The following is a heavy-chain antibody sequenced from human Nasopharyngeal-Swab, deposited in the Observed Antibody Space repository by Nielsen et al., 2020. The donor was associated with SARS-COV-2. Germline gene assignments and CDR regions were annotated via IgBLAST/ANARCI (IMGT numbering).Heavy chain of an antibody. CDR2: IYTSGTT. J-gene: IGHJ3*02. CDR1: GGSISNYY. Sequence: SETLSLTCIVSGGSISNYYWSWIRQHVGKGLEWIGRIYTSGTTKNPPLKSRVSMSIDMSNNQFSLKLNSVTAADTAMYYCARGPPPLYYYDPLSGGNFEIWGQGTMVTVSS. V-gene: IGHV4-4*07. CDR3: ARGPPPLYYYDPLSGGNFEI. D-gene: IGHD3-22*01.